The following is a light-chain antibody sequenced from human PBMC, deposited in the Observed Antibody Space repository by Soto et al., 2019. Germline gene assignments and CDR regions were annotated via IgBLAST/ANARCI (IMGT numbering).Light chain of an antibody. J-gene: IGKJ3*01. Sequence: DIQMTQSPSTLSASVGDRVTITCRASQSISSWLAWYQQKPGKAPKLLIHDASSLESGVSSRFSGSGSGTEFTLTISSLQPDDFATYYCQQYNSYSRTFGPGTKVDIK. CDR1: QSISSW. CDR3: QQYNSYSRT. V-gene: IGKV1-5*01. CDR2: DAS.